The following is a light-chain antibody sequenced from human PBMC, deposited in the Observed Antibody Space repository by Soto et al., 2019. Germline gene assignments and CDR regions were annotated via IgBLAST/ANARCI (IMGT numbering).Light chain of an antibody. V-gene: IGKV2-28*01. J-gene: IGKJ2*01. CDR2: LGS. CDR3: MQALQTRNT. Sequence: DIVMTQSPLSLPVTPGEPASISCRSSQSLLHSNGYNYLDWYLQKPGQSPQILIYLGSNRASVVPDRCSGSGSVTDFTLKISRVEAADFRVYYCMQALQTRNTFGQGTKLEIK. CDR1: QSLLHSNGYNY.